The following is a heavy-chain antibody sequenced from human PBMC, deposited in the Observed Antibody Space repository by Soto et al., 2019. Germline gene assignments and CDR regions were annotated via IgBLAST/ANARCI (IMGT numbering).Heavy chain of an antibody. J-gene: IGHJ4*02. Sequence: GGSLRLSCAASGFTLSSYAMSWVRQAPGKGLEWVSAISGSGGSTYYADSVKGRFTISRDNSKNTLYLQMNSLRAEDTAVYYCAKGGDNWNYYFDYWGQGTLVTVSS. V-gene: IGHV3-23*01. CDR1: GFTLSSYA. CDR3: AKGGDNWNYYFDY. CDR2: ISGSGGST. D-gene: IGHD1-7*01.